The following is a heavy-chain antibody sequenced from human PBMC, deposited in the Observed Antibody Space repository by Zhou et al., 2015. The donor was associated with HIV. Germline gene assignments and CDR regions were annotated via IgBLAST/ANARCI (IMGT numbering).Heavy chain of an antibody. V-gene: IGHV1-69*01. D-gene: IGHD2-15*01. CDR3: ARGPVGYCSGGSCYPGNWFDP. Sequence: QVQLVQSGAEVKKPGSSVKVSCKASGGTFSSYAISWVRQAPGQGLEWMGGIIPIFGTANYAQKFQGRVTITADESTSTAYMELSSLRSEDTAVYYCARGPVGYCSGGSCYPGNWFDPWGQGTLVTVSS. J-gene: IGHJ5*02. CDR1: GGTFSSYA. CDR2: IIPIFGTA.